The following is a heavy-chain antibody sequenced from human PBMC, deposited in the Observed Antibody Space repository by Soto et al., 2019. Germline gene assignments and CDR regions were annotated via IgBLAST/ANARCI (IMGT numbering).Heavy chain of an antibody. D-gene: IGHD2-21*02. CDR3: ASGKFIVVVTARYYGMDV. J-gene: IGHJ6*02. Sequence: QVQLVQFGAEVKKPGSSVKVSCKASGGTFSSYAISWVGQAPGQGLEWMGGIIPIFGIANYAQKFQGRVTITADDSTSTAYMELSSLRSEDTAVYYCASGKFIVVVTARYYGMDVWGQGTTVTVSS. V-gene: IGHV1-69*01. CDR1: GGTFSSYA. CDR2: IIPIFGIA.